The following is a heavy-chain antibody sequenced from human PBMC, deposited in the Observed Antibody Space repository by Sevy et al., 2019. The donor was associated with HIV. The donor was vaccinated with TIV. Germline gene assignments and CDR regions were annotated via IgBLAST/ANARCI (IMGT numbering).Heavy chain of an antibody. J-gene: IGHJ3*01. V-gene: IGHV3-23*01. CDR2: ISAIGTST. CDR3: AKALNPALESMMQVMYRSLKGFDV. Sequence: GGSLRLSRAASGFTFNTHAMNWVRQAPGKGLEWVSSISAIGTSTNYADSVKGRFTISRDNSKNTLYLQMNSLRADDTAVYYCAKALNPALESMMQVMYRSLKGFDVWGQGTVVTVSS. CDR1: GFTFNTHA. D-gene: IGHD3-16*02.